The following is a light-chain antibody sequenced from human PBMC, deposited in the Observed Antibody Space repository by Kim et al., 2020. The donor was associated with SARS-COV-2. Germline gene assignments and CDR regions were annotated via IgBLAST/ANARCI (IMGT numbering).Light chain of an antibody. CDR1: KLGDKY. Sequence: SYELTQAPSVSVSPGQTARITCSGDKLGDKYTCWYQQRPGQSPVLVMYQDIKRPSGIPERFSGSNSGNTATLTISGTRAMDEADYYCQAWDSSTAVFGGGTQLTVL. J-gene: IGLJ3*02. CDR3: QAWDSSTAV. CDR2: QDI. V-gene: IGLV3-1*01.